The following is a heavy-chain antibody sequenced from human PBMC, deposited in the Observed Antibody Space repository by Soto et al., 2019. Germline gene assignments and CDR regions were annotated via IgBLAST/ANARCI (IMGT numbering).Heavy chain of an antibody. V-gene: IGHV3-7*01. Sequence: GGSLRLSCAASGFTFSSYWMSWVRQAPGKGLEWVASIKQDGSEKYYVDSVKGRFTISRDNAKNSLYLQMNSLRAEDTAVYYCAREVDTAMVASWFDPWGQGTLVTVSS. CDR1: GFTFSSYW. J-gene: IGHJ5*02. CDR2: IKQDGSEK. CDR3: AREVDTAMVASWFDP. D-gene: IGHD5-18*01.